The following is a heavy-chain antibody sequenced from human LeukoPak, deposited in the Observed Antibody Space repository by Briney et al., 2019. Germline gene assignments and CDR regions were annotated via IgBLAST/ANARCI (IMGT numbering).Heavy chain of an antibody. V-gene: IGHV6-1*01. CDR2: TWYRSRWYN. CDR1: GDSVSSNSAA. D-gene: IGHD3-10*01. Sequence: PSQTLSLTCAISGDSVSSNSAAWHWIRQSPSRGLEWLGRTWYRSRWYNEYAVSVKSRITINPGTSKNQFSLHLNSVTPEDTAVYYCAAGSSGSSHYYFDYWGQGTLVTVSS. CDR3: AAGSSGSSHYYFDY. J-gene: IGHJ4*02.